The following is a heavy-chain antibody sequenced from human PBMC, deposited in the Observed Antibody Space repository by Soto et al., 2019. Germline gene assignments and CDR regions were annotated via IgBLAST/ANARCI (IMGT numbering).Heavy chain of an antibody. CDR2: IKQDGSEK. V-gene: IGHV3-7*05. CDR1: GFTFSSYW. Sequence: GGSLRLSCAASGFTFSSYWMSWVRQAPGKGLEWVANIKQDGSEKYYVDSVKGRFTISRDNAKNSLYLQMNSLRAEDTAVYYCARVKAAVVGLAFDYWGQGTLVTGSS. CDR3: ARVKAAVVGLAFDY. J-gene: IGHJ4*02. D-gene: IGHD6-13*01.